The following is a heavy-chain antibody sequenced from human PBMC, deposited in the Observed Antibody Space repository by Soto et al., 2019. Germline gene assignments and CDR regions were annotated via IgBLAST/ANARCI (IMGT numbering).Heavy chain of an antibody. V-gene: IGHV3-23*01. J-gene: IGHJ4*02. CDR3: GKDRYYDSRIIDS. CDR1: GFTFNTYA. Sequence: GGSLRLSGAASGFTFNTYAMSWARQAPGKGLEWVASLSGSGGFTEHADSVKGRFSISRDNSKNTLFLQMNGLRVDDTAVYYCGKDRYYDSRIIDSWGSGTLVTVSS. D-gene: IGHD3-9*01. CDR2: LSGSGGFT.